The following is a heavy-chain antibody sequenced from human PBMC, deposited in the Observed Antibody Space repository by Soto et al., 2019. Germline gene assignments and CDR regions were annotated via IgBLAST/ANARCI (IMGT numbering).Heavy chain of an antibody. Sequence: EVQVGESGGGLVQPGGSLRLSCAASGFTFSSNSMNWVRQAPGKGLEWISYISSSSSTIYADSVKGRFTISRDNAKNSLYLQMNCRRADDAAVYYCARVIWSGHLTSNLLGQGSTVTVTS. CDR2: ISSSSSTI. D-gene: IGHD3-3*01. CDR1: GFTFSSNS. V-gene: IGHV3-48*01. J-gene: IGHJ5*02. CDR3: ARVIWSGHLTSNL.